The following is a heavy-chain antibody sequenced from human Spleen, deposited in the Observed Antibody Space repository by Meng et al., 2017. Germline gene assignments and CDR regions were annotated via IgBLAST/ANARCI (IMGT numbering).Heavy chain of an antibody. Sequence: QAQLPPSGPGLVKPSPTLSLTCAISGESVSSNRAAWHWIRQSPSRGLEWLGRTYHRSKWYYEYAVSVKSRITINPDTSKNQFSLQLNSVTPEDTAVYYCARSAGGNNDYWGQGTLVTVSS. D-gene: IGHD2-15*01. V-gene: IGHV6-1*01. J-gene: IGHJ4*02. CDR1: GESVSSNRAA. CDR3: ARSAGGNNDY. CDR2: TYHRSKWYY.